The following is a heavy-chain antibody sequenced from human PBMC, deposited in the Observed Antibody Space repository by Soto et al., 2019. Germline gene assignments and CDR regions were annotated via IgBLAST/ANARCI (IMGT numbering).Heavy chain of an antibody. D-gene: IGHD2-15*01. CDR1: SVSFRRGGYY. CDR3: ARRVCSDFTCNPGWDNWLGP. J-gene: IGHJ5*02. CDR2: IYESGST. V-gene: IGHV4-61*05. Sequence: PSETLSLTCTVSSVSFRRGGYYWGWIRQPPGKGLEWIGYIYESGSTLYTPSFKSRVTISADRNKNQFSLKLTSVNAADTGVYYCARRVCSDFTCNPGWDNWLGPWGQGFRVTVSS.